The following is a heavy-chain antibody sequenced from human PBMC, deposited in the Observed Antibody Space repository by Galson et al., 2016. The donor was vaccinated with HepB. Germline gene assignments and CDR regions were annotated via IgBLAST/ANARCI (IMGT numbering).Heavy chain of an antibody. J-gene: IGHJ4*02. CDR3: ARAGSKHGDPVDD. CDR2: IGIAGDT. D-gene: IGHD4-17*01. CDR1: GFTFSTYD. Sequence: SLRLSCAASGFTFSTYDMHWVRQTTEKGLEWVSGIGIAGDTFYPDSVKGRFTVSRENGKNSLYLQMNSLRAGDTAVYYCARAGSKHGDPVDDWGPGTLVTVS. V-gene: IGHV3-13*04.